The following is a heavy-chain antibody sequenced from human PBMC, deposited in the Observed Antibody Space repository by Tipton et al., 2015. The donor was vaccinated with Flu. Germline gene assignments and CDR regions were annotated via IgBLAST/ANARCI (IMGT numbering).Heavy chain of an antibody. CDR2: INHTGTT. CDR1: GETFSGYY. Sequence: LRLSCAVFGETFSGYYWTWIRQPPGKGLEWIGEINHTGTTKYHPSPRSRVTISIDKSNNQISLKMTSVTAADTAIYYCVRGSSMFRPRGFFHFDSWGQGVLVTASS. CDR3: VRGSSMFRPRGFFHFDS. D-gene: IGHD3-10*01. J-gene: IGHJ4*02. V-gene: IGHV4-34*01.